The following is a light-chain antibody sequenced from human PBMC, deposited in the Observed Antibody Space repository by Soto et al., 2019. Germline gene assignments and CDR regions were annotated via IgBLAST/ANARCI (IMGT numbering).Light chain of an antibody. Sequence: QSALTQPASVSGSPGQSITISCAGTSSDIGGSNYVSWDQQHPGKAPKLMIYGVSNRPSGVSNRFSGSKSGNTASLTISGLQAEDEADYFCYSSRSSSSTFDVFGTGTKVTVL. CDR2: GVS. V-gene: IGLV2-14*03. J-gene: IGLJ1*01. CDR3: YSSRSSSSTFDV. CDR1: SSDIGGSNY.